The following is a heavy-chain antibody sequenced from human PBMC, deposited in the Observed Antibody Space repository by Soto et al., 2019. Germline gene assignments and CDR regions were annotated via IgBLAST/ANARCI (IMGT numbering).Heavy chain of an antibody. Sequence: GGSLRLSCAASRFTFSSYAMTWVRQAPGKGLEWVSGISGSGGSTYYADSVKGRFTISRDNSKNTLYLQMNSLRAEDTAVYYCAKVHCSSISCYSLAFRAQGTLVPVSS. D-gene: IGHD2-2*01. CDR2: ISGSGGST. CDR1: RFTFSSYA. CDR3: AKVHCSSISCYSLAF. V-gene: IGHV3-23*01. J-gene: IGHJ1*01.